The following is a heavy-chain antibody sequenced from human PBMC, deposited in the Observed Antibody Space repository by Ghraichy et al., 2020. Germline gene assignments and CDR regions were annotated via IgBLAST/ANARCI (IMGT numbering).Heavy chain of an antibody. D-gene: IGHD4-17*01. J-gene: IGHJ4*02. Sequence: GGSLRLSCAASGFTFSSYSMNWVRQAPGKGLEWVSSISSSSSYIYYADSVKGRFTISRDNAKNSLYLQMNSLRAEDTAVYYCARDLRNTGDYVLDYWGQGTLVTVSS. V-gene: IGHV3-21*01. CDR2: ISSSSSYI. CDR1: GFTFSSYS. CDR3: ARDLRNTGDYVLDY.